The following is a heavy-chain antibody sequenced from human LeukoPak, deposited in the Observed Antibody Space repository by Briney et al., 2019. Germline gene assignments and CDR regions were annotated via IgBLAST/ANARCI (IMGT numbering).Heavy chain of an antibody. V-gene: IGHV4-4*02. CDR1: GGSISSSNW. J-gene: IGHJ6*04. CDR3: ARSLYSSSWYGYYGMDV. D-gene: IGHD6-13*01. CDR2: IYHSGST. Sequence: SGTLSLTCAVSGGSISSSNWWSWVRQPPGKGLEWIGEIYHSGSTNYNPSLKSRVTISVDKSKNQFSLKLSSVTAADTAVYYCARSLYSSSWYGYYGMDVWGKGTTVTVSS.